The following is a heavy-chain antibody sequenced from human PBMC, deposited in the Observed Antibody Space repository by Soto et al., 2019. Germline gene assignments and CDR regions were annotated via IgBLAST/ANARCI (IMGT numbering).Heavy chain of an antibody. D-gene: IGHD1-26*01. CDR1: GFTFSNYA. CDR2: ITRTDST. Sequence: LRLSCTASGFTFSNYAMSWVRQAPGKGLEWVSAITRTDSTYYADSVKGRFTISRDNSRNTLYLQMNSLGAEDAALYYCAKALVGEVGATDYWGQGTLVTVS. CDR3: AKALVGEVGATDY. J-gene: IGHJ4*02. V-gene: IGHV3-23*01.